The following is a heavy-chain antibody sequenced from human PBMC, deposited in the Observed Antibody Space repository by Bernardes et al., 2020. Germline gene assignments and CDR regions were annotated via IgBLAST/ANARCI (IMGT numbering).Heavy chain of an antibody. Sequence: SETLSLTCAVSGGSITSTYWWSWVRQSPGEGLEWIGQIYHNGGTDYNPSLKSRVTMSVDKAKNQFSLKLGSVTAADTAVYYCAKAAESSSGWYGGDYFDNWGQGIQVIVSS. J-gene: IGHJ4*02. CDR1: GGSITSTYW. CDR3: AKAAESSSGWYGGDYFDN. D-gene: IGHD6-19*01. V-gene: IGHV4-4*02. CDR2: IYHNGGT.